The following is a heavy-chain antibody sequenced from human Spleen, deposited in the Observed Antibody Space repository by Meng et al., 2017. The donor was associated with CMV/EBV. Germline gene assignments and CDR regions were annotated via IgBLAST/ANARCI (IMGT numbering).Heavy chain of an antibody. D-gene: IGHD6-13*01. Sequence: GGSLKISCAASGFTFSSYWMSWVRQAPGKGLEWVAFIRYDGSNKYYADSVKGRFTISRDNSKNTLYLQMNSLRAEDTAVYYCARPGSISSSWYTWYYFDYWGQGTLVTVSS. V-gene: IGHV3-30*02. CDR1: GFTFSSYW. J-gene: IGHJ4*02. CDR3: ARPGSISSSWYTWYYFDY. CDR2: IRYDGSNK.